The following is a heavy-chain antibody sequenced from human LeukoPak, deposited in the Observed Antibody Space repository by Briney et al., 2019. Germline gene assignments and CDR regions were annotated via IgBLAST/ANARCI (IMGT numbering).Heavy chain of an antibody. D-gene: IGHD6-13*01. Sequence: GGSLRVSCAASGFTFSSYSMNWVRQAPGKGLEWVSYISSSSSTIYYADSVKGRFTIYRDNAKNSLYLQMNSLRAEDTAVYYCARFGPFSSSWYWGQGTLVTVSS. J-gene: IGHJ4*02. V-gene: IGHV3-48*04. CDR3: ARFGPFSSSWY. CDR1: GFTFSSYS. CDR2: ISSSSSTI.